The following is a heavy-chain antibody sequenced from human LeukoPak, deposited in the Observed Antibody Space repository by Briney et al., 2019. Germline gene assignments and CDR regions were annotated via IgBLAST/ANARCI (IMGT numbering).Heavy chain of an antibody. D-gene: IGHD1-26*01. CDR3: ARAARGGWYFDL. Sequence: SQTLSLTCAISGYSFSNYSDHWLWLRQSPSRGLEWLGRTYYRSKWSNDYAVSVKSRITINPDTSQNQFTLQLNSLTAKDTDVYDFARAARGGWYFDLWGRGTLVTVSS. J-gene: IGHJ2*01. CDR2: TYYRSKWSN. V-gene: IGHV6-1*01. CDR1: GYSFSNYSDH.